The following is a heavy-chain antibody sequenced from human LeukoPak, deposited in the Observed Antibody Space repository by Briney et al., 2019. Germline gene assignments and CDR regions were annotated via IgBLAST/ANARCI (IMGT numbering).Heavy chain of an antibody. CDR1: GFTFSSYE. CDR3: ARGYVWGSYRYIG. J-gene: IGHJ4*02. Sequence: GGSLRLSCAASGFTFSSYEMNWVRQAPGKGLEWVSYISSSGSTIYYADSVKGRFTISRDNAKNSLYLQMNSLRAEDTAVYYCARGYVWGSYRYIGWGQGTLVTVSS. V-gene: IGHV3-48*03. D-gene: IGHD3-16*02. CDR2: ISSSGSTI.